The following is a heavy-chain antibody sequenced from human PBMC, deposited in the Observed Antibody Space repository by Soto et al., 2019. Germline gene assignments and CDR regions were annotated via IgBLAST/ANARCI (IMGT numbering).Heavy chain of an antibody. Sequence: SETLSLTCTVSGGSISSGVYYWSWIRQHPGKGLEWIGYIYYSGSTYYNPSLKSRVTISVDTSKNQFSLKLSSVTAADTAVYYCTTDPVTMIVVVPSSGWGQGTLVTVSS. CDR2: IYYSGST. V-gene: IGHV4-31*03. CDR3: TTDPVTMIVVVPSSG. D-gene: IGHD3-22*01. J-gene: IGHJ4*02. CDR1: GGSISSGVYY.